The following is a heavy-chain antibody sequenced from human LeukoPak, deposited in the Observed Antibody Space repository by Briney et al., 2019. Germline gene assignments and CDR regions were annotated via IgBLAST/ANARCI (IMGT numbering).Heavy chain of an antibody. V-gene: IGHV3-23*01. Sequence: GGSLRLSCAASGFTFSSSAMSWVRQAPGKGLEWVSAISNNGGYTYYADSVQGRFTISRDNSKNTLYLQMRSLRAEDTAVYYCAKDLYCSGGSCYGEAFDIWGQGTMVTVSS. J-gene: IGHJ3*02. D-gene: IGHD2-15*01. CDR3: AKDLYCSGGSCYGEAFDI. CDR1: GFTFSSSA. CDR2: ISNNGGYT.